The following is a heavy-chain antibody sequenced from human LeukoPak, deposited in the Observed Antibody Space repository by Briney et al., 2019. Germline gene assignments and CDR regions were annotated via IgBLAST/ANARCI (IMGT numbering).Heavy chain of an antibody. Sequence: SETLSLTCTVSGGSISSYYWSWIRQPPGKGLEWIGYIYYSGSTNYNPSLKSRVTISVDTSKNQFSLKLSSVTAADTAVYYCARAEGQLAPFDYWGQGTLVTVSS. CDR1: GGSISSYY. D-gene: IGHD6-6*01. J-gene: IGHJ4*02. CDR3: ARAEGQLAPFDY. V-gene: IGHV4-59*01. CDR2: IYYSGST.